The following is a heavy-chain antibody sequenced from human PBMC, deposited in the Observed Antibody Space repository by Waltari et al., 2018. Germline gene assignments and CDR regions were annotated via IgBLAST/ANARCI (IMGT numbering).Heavy chain of an antibody. J-gene: IGHJ6*02. D-gene: IGHD3-16*01. CDR1: GFIFSTSN. Sequence: EVQLFESAGALVHPGGSLTRACVFSGFIFSTSNLRYVRQAPGKGVVWVSYISKRGSTVNYADAVKGRFTISRDNANNSVYLQMNSLRGEDTAVYYCARSRTDTWGHSFSGMDVWGQGTTVTVSS. CDR2: ISKRGSTV. CDR3: ARSRTDTWGHSFSGMDV. V-gene: IGHV3-48*01.